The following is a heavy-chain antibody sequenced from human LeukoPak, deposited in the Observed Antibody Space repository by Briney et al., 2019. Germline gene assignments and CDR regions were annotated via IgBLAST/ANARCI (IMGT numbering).Heavy chain of an antibody. CDR2: IIPIFGTA. J-gene: IGHJ6*03. CDR1: GGTFSSYA. D-gene: IGHD3-10*01. V-gene: IGHV1-69*05. CDR3: ARERFGELLYYMDV. Sequence: SVKVSCKASGGTFSSYAISWVRQAPGLGLEWMGGIIPIFGTANYAQKFQGRVTITTDESTSTAYMELSSLRSDDTAVYYCARERFGELLYYMDVWGKGTTVTVSS.